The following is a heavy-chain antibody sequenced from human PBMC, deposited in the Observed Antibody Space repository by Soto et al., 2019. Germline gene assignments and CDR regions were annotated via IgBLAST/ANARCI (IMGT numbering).Heavy chain of an antibody. CDR3: ARGSGPRGRPY. CDR2: INGDGSTT. V-gene: IGHV3-74*01. Sequence: GGSLRLSCAASGFIFNNYWMHWVRQAPGKGLVWVARINGDGSTTTYVDSVKGRFTISRDNAKNTVYLQMNSLRVEDTAVYYCARGSGPRGRPYWGQGILVTVSS. J-gene: IGHJ4*02. CDR1: GFIFNNYW. D-gene: IGHD6-25*01.